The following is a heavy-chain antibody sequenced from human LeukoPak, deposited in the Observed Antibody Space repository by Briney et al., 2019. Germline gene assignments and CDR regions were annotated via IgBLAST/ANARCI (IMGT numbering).Heavy chain of an antibody. D-gene: IGHD3-10*02. CDR2: INHSGST. V-gene: IGHV4-34*01. Sequence: SETLSLTCAVYGGSFSGYYWSWLRQPPGKGLEWIGEINHSGSTNYNPSLKSRVTISVDTSKNQFSLKLSSVTAADTAVYYCARGQSSTLLWSGHYFDYWGQGTLVTVSS. CDR3: ARGQSSTLLWSGHYFDY. J-gene: IGHJ4*02. CDR1: GGSFSGYY.